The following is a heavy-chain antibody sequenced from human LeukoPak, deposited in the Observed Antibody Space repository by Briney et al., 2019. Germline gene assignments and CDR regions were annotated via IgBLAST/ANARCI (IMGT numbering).Heavy chain of an antibody. CDR2: IYSGDST. CDR3: ARDTDYYGSGRHGYFDH. CDR1: GLTISNNF. J-gene: IGHJ1*01. D-gene: IGHD3-10*01. Sequence: GGSLRLSCAASGLTISNNFMGWVRQAPGKGLEWVSLIYSGDSTYSADSVKGRFTISRDNSKNTLHLQMNSLRAEDTAVYYCARDTDYYGSGRHGYFDHWGQGTLVTVSS. V-gene: IGHV3-66*01.